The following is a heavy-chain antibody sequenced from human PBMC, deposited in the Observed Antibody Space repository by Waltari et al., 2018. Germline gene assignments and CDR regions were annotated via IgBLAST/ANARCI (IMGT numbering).Heavy chain of an antibody. Sequence: EVQLVQSGAEVKKPGESLKISCKGSGYSFTSYWIGWVRQLPGKGPEGRGIIYPGDSDTRYSPSFQGQVTISADKSISTAYLQWSSLKASDTAMYYCARHVVFQGPYCSGGSCLLGFDPWGQGTLVTVSS. V-gene: IGHV5-51*01. CDR1: GYSFTSYW. CDR3: ARHVVFQGPYCSGGSCLLGFDP. D-gene: IGHD2-15*01. J-gene: IGHJ5*02. CDR2: IYPGDSDT.